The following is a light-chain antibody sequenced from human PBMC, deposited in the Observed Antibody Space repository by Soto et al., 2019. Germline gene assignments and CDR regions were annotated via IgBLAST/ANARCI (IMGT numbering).Light chain of an antibody. CDR1: QSVSIY. CDR3: QQRSNWPPWT. J-gene: IGKJ1*01. CDR2: DAS. V-gene: IGKV3-11*01. Sequence: VMTHSPATLSVSPRERATLSCRRSQSVSIYLAWYQQKPGQAPRLLIYDASNRATGIPARFSGSGSGTDFTLTISSLEPEDFAVYYCQQRSNWPPWTFGQGTKVDIK.